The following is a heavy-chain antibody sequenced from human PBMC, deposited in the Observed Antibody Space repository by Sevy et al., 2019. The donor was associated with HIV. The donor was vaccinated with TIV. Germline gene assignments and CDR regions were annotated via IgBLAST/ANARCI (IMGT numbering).Heavy chain of an antibody. J-gene: IGHJ5*02. D-gene: IGHD6-19*01. CDR2: ISSTSSYI. Sequence: GGSLRLSCAASAFTFSTYSMNWVRQAPGKGLEWVSSISSTSSYIDYAYSVKGRFTISRDNAKNSLYLQMNNLRAEDTAVYYCARDYNSGWRKFNLFDPWGQGTLVTVSS. CDR3: ARDYNSGWRKFNLFDP. CDR1: AFTFSTYS. V-gene: IGHV3-21*01.